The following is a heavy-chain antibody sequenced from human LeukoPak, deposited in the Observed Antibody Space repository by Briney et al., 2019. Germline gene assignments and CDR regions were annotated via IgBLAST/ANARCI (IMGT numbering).Heavy chain of an antibody. CDR3: ARGYSSSWYDYYYYGMDV. D-gene: IGHD6-13*01. J-gene: IGHJ6*02. CDR2: IYSGGST. Sequence: GGSLRLSCGASGFTVSSNYMSWVRQAPGKGLEWVSVIYSGGSTYYADSVKGRFTISRDNSKNTLYLQMNSLRAEDTAVYYCARGYSSSWYDYYYYGMDVWGQGTTVTVSS. CDR1: GFTVSSNY. V-gene: IGHV3-53*01.